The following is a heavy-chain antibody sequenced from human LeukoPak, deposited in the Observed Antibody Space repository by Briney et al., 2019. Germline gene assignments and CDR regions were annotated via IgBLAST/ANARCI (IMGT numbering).Heavy chain of an antibody. V-gene: IGHV4-59*02. CDR1: GGSVSSDY. D-gene: IGHD3-3*01. J-gene: IGHJ3*02. CDR3: AKRVYYDFWSGYYGAFDI. Sequence: SETLSLTCTVSGGSVSSDYWSWIRQPPGKGLEWIGYIYHTGNSDYNPSLKSRATISLDTSKNQFSLKLTSVTAADTAVYYCAKRVYYDFWSGYYGAFDIWGQGTMVTVSS. CDR2: IYHTGNS.